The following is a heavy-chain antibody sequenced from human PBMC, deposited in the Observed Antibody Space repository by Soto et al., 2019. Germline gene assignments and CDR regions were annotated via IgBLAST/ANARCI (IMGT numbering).Heavy chain of an antibody. V-gene: IGHV3-9*01. CDR1: GFTFDDYA. J-gene: IGHJ2*01. D-gene: IGHD3-10*01. CDR3: AKGRGYWYFDL. Sequence: ESGGGLVQPGRSLRLSCAASGFTFDDYAMHWVRQAPGKGLEWVSGISWNSGSIGYADSVKGRFTISRDNAKNSLYLQMNSLRAEDTALYYCAKGRGYWYFDLWGRGTLVTVSS. CDR2: ISWNSGSI.